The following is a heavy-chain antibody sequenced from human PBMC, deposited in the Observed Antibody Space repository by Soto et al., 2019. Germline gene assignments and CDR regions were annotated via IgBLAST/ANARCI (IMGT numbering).Heavy chain of an antibody. Sequence: ASETLSLTCAVYGGSFSGYYWSWIRQPPGKGLEWIGEINHSGSTNYNPSLKSRVTISVDTSKNQFSLKLSSVTAADTAVYYCARGRGGSGWYFYYYGMDVWGQGTTVTVSS. J-gene: IGHJ6*02. CDR2: INHSGST. V-gene: IGHV4-34*01. D-gene: IGHD6-19*01. CDR3: ARGRGGSGWYFYYYGMDV. CDR1: GGSFSGYY.